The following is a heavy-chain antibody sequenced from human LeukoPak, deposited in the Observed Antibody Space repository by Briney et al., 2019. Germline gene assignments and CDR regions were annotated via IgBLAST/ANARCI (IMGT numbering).Heavy chain of an antibody. CDR3: ARTKSTRRSLGYFDY. CDR1: GGSISSYY. Sequence: SETLSLTCTVSGGSISSYYWSWIRQPPGKGLEWIGYIYYSGSTNYNPSLKSRVTMSVDTSKNQFSLKLSSVTAADTAVYYCARTKSTRRSLGYFDYWGQGTLVTVSS. V-gene: IGHV4-59*01. J-gene: IGHJ4*02. CDR2: IYYSGST. D-gene: IGHD2-2*01.